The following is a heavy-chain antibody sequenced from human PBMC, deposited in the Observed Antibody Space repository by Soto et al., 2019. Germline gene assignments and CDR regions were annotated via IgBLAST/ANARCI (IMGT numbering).Heavy chain of an antibody. Sequence: TLSLTCAVSGCTLSSGGDDGVWLQQHPGQGRVGIGYIYYSGSTYYNPSLKSRVTISVDTSKNQFSLKLSSVTAADTAVYYCARSERYCSSTSCYPYYYGMDVWGQGTTVTVSS. CDR1: GCTLSSGGDD. V-gene: IGHV4-31*11. CDR3: ARSERYCSSTSCYPYYYGMDV. CDR2: IYYSGST. D-gene: IGHD2-2*01. J-gene: IGHJ6*02.